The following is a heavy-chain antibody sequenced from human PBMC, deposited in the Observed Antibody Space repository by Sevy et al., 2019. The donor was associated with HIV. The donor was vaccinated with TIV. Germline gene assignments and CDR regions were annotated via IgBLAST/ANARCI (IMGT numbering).Heavy chain of an antibody. J-gene: IGHJ4*01. CDR1: EFTFSNYY. D-gene: IGHD4-17*01. CDR2: ISGRSSYT. V-gene: IGHV3-11*06. CDR3: ARSRSNYADYYFDY. Sequence: GGSLRLSCAAPEFTFSNYYMTWIRQAPGKGLEWISYISGRSSYTNYADSVRGRFTISRDNTKNLLYLQMNSLRVEDTAVYYCARSRSNYADYYFDYWGHGTLVTVSS.